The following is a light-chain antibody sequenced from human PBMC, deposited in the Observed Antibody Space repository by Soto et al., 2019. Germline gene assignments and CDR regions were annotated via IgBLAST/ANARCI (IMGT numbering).Light chain of an antibody. J-gene: IGKJ3*01. Sequence: DIQMTQSPSSLSASVGDRVTITCRASQSISSYLNWYQQKPGKAPKLLIYAASSLRSGVPSRFSGSGSGTDFTLTISSLQPEDFATYYCQQSYSTPFFTFGPGTKVDIK. CDR3: QQSYSTPFFT. CDR1: QSISSY. CDR2: AAS. V-gene: IGKV1-39*01.